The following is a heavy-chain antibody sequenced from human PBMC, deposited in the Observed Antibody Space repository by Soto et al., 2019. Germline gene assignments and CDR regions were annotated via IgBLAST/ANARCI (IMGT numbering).Heavy chain of an antibody. CDR2: INTYNGMT. J-gene: IGHJ4*02. D-gene: IGHD4-4*01. CDR3: AQSPRVERATD. CDR1: GYTFINYH. V-gene: IGHV1-18*01. Sequence: VQLVQSGGEVKKPGASVTVSCKASGYTFINYHITWVRQAPGQGLEWMAWINTYNGMTDYAQKFQGRVTITRDTTTSTAYMELRNLGSADTAVYFCAQSPRVERATDWGQGPLVTVSS.